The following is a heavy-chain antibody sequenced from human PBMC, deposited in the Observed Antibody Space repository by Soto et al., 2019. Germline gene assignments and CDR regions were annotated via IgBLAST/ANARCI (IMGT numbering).Heavy chain of an antibody. CDR2: ISSSSSYI. D-gene: IGHD3-22*01. Sequence: EVQLVESGGGLVKPGGSLRLSCAASGFTFSSYSMNWVRQAPGKGLEWVSSISSSSSYIYYADSVKGRFTISRDNDKNALYLQMNSLRAEDTAVYYCARDPARRYYDSSGYSPIGHWGQGTLVTVSS. V-gene: IGHV3-21*01. CDR3: ARDPARRYYDSSGYSPIGH. CDR1: GFTFSSYS. J-gene: IGHJ1*01.